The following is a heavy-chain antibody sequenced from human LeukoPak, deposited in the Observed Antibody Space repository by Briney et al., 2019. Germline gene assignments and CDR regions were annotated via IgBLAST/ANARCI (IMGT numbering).Heavy chain of an antibody. Sequence: GGSLRLSCAASGFTFSRYAMNWVRQAPGKGLEWVSVIYSGGSTYYADSVKGRFTISRDNSKNTLYLQMNSLRAEDTAVYYCARDYYDSSVGGDYWGQGTLVTVSS. V-gene: IGHV3-53*01. D-gene: IGHD3-22*01. CDR1: GFTFSRYA. CDR3: ARDYYDSSVGGDY. CDR2: IYSGGST. J-gene: IGHJ4*02.